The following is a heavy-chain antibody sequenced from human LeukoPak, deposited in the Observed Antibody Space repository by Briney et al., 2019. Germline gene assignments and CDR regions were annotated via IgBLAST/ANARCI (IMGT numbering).Heavy chain of an antibody. CDR1: GFTFSSYA. D-gene: IGHD4-23*01. CDR3: ARAAYVDPPTVVTPRYYYYYYMDV. J-gene: IGHJ6*03. V-gene: IGHV3-64*01. Sequence: GGSLRLSCAASGFTFSSYAMHWVRQAPGKGLEYVSAISSNGGSTYYANSVKGRFTISRDNSKNTLYLQMGSLRAEDMAVYYCARAAYVDPPTVVTPRYYYYYYMDVWGKGTTVTVSS. CDR2: ISSNGGST.